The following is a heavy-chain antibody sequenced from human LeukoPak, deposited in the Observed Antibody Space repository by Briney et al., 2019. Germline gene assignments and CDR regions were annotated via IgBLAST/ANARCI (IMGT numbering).Heavy chain of an antibody. J-gene: IGHJ4*02. CDR2: ISYDGSNK. CDR3: ARAPGALFYGSGSYYFDY. CDR1: GFTFSSYA. Sequence: GRSLRLSCAASGFTFSSYAMHWVRQAPGKGPEWVAVISYDGSNKYYADSVKGRFTISRDNSKNTLYLQMNSLRSEDTAVYYCARAPGALFYGSGSYYFDYWGQGTLVTVSS. V-gene: IGHV3-30*04. D-gene: IGHD3-10*01.